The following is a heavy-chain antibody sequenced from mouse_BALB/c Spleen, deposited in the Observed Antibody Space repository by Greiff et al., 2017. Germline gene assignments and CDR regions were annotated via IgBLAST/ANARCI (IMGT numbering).Heavy chain of an antibody. CDR1: GFSLTGYG. Sequence: VQGVESGPGLVAPSQSLSITCTVSGFSLTGYGVNWVRQPPGKGLEWLGMIWGDGSTDYNSALKSRLSISKDNSKSQVFLKMNSLQTDDTARYYCATNSLLRLRYFDVWGAGTTVTVSS. J-gene: IGHJ1*01. CDR3: ATNSLLRLRYFDV. V-gene: IGHV2-6-7*01. D-gene: IGHD1-2*01. CDR2: IWGDGST.